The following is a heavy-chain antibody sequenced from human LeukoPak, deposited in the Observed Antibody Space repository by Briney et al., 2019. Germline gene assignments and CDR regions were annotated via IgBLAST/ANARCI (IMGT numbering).Heavy chain of an antibody. V-gene: IGHV4-61*02. CDR3: ARDRDSSAFDWFDP. Sequence: SETLSLTCNVSGGSISSGRYYWSWIRQPAGKGLEWIGRIYTRGSTNYNPSLKSRVTMSVDTSKNQFSLKLSSVTAADTAVYYCARDRDSSAFDWFDPWGQGTLVTVSS. CDR2: IYTRGST. J-gene: IGHJ5*02. D-gene: IGHD3-22*01. CDR1: GGSISSGRYY.